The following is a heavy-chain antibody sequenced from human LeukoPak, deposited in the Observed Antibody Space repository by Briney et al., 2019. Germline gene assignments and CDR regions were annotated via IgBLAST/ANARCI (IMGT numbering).Heavy chain of an antibody. V-gene: IGHV3-23*01. J-gene: IGHJ6*03. CDR1: GFTLSSYA. CDR3: AKVMKGSERLTMVRGVIIKTAGLYYMDV. Sequence: GGSLRLSCAASGFTLSSYAMSWVRQAPGKGLEWVSSISASGGSTNYADSVKGRFTISRDNSKNTVYMQMTSLRAEDTAVYYCAKVMKGSERLTMVRGVIIKTAGLYYMDVWGKGTTVTVSS. D-gene: IGHD3-10*01. CDR2: ISASGGST.